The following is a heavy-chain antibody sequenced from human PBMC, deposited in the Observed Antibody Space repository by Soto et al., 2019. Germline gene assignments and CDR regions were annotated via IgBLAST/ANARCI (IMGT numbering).Heavy chain of an antibody. CDR3: ARIRSSPNWLDP. J-gene: IGHJ5*02. D-gene: IGHD6-6*01. CDR2: IYHSGST. Sequence: WIRQPPGEGLEWIGNIYHSGSTYYNPSLRSRITISVDTSKNQCSLNLSSLTAADTAVYYCARIRSSPNWLDPWGQGTPVTVSS. V-gene: IGHV4-38-2*01.